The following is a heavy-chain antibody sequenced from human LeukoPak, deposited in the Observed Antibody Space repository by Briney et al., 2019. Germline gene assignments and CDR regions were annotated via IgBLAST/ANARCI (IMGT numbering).Heavy chain of an antibody. J-gene: IGHJ5*02. Sequence: PSETLSLTCTVSGYSISSGYYWGWIRQPPGKGLEWIGSIYHSGSTHYNPSLKSRVTISVDTSKNQFSLKLSSVTAADTAVYYCARGGNSKNWFDPWGQGTLVTVSS. CDR2: IYHSGST. CDR3: ARGGNSKNWFDP. V-gene: IGHV4-38-2*02. D-gene: IGHD1-1*01. CDR1: GYSISSGYY.